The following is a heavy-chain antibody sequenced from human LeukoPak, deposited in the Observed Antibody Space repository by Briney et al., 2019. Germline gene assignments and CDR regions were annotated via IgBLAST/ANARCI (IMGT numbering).Heavy chain of an antibody. J-gene: IGHJ5*01. V-gene: IGHV4-59*08. D-gene: IGHD3-9*01. CDR3: ARLSNYGILTGNSWFDS. CDR1: GDSITSYY. Sequence: SETLSLTCTVSGDSITSYYWTWIRQPPGKALEWIGYIYYSGSTNYRPSLKSRVTISLAKSKTQFFLKLSSVAAADTAVYYCARLSNYGILTGNSWFDSWGQGTLVTVSS. CDR2: IYYSGST.